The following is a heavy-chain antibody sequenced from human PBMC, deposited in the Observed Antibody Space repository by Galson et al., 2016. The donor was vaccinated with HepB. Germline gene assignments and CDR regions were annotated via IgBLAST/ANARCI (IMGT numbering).Heavy chain of an antibody. CDR3: ARHGRWGSGEYYFHF. CDR1: GYTFTNYW. D-gene: IGHD3-10*01. V-gene: IGHV5-51*01. J-gene: IGHJ4*02. Sequence: QSGAEVKKPGESLKISCQGSGYTFTNYWIAWVRQMPGKGLEWMGVIYPGDSDTRYSPSFQGQVTISADKSISTAFLQWDSLKASDTAMYYCARHGRWGSGEYYFHFGGQGTLVTVSS. CDR2: IYPGDSDT.